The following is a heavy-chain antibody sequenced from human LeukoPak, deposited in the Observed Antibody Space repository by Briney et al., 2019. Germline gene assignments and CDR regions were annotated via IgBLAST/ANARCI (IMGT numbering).Heavy chain of an antibody. D-gene: IGHD5-18*01. CDR1: GYTFTGYY. J-gene: IGHJ4*02. V-gene: IGHV1-69*06. CDR2: IIPIFGTA. Sequence: SVKVSCKASGYTFTGYYMHWVRQAPGQGLEWMGGIIPIFGTANYAQKFQGRVTITADKSTSTAYLELSSLRSEDTAVYYCARGITAMVYWGQGTMVTVSS. CDR3: ARGITAMVY.